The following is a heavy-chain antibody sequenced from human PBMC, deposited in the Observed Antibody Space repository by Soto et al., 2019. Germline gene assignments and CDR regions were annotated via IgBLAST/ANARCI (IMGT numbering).Heavy chain of an antibody. J-gene: IGHJ3*02. CDR3: AREALRNNAFDI. CDR1: GYTFTSYA. CDR2: ISAGNGNT. V-gene: IGHV1-3*01. D-gene: IGHD4-17*01. Sequence: ASVKVSCKASGYTFTSYAMHWVRQAPGQRLEWMGWISAGNGNTEYSQKFQGRVTITRDTSASTAYMELSSLRSEDTAVYYCAREALRNNAFDIWGQGTMVTVSS.